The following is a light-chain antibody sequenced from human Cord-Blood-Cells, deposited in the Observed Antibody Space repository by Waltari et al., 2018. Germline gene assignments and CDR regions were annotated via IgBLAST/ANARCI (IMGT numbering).Light chain of an antibody. CDR1: SSDVGGYNY. Sequence: QSALTQPASVSGSPGQSITIPCTGTSSDVGGYNYVSWYHPHPGKAPKLMIYDVSNRPSGVSNRFAGSKSGNTASLTISGLQAEDEADYYCSSYTSSSTLYVFGTGTKVTVL. CDR3: SSYTSSSTLYV. J-gene: IGLJ1*01. CDR2: DVS. V-gene: IGLV2-14*01.